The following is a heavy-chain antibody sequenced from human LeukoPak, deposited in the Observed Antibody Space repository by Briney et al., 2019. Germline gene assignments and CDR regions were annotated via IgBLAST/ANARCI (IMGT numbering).Heavy chain of an antibody. J-gene: IGHJ6*02. Sequence: SETLSLTCAVYGGSFSGYYWSWIRQPPGKGLEWIGEINHSGSTNYNPSLKSRVTISVDTSKNQFSLKLSSVTAADTAVYYCARNHYCSGGSCYEYYYYYGMDVWGQGTTVTVSS. CDR1: GGSFSGYY. D-gene: IGHD2-15*01. CDR2: INHSGST. CDR3: ARNHYCSGGSCYEYYYYYGMDV. V-gene: IGHV4-34*01.